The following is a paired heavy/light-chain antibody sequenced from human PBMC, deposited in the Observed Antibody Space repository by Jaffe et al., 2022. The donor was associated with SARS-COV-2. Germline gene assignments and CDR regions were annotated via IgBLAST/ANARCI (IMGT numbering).Heavy chain of an antibody. V-gene: IGHV3-53*01. CDR1: GFTVSNSY. CDR3: AKARTGGGIGYCSGGICQPYYYYGMDV. D-gene: IGHD2-15*01. J-gene: IGHJ6*02. Sequence: EVQLVESGGGLIQPGGSLRLSCAASGFTVSNSYMNWVRQAPGKGLEWVSVIYSGGSTYFADSVKGRFTISRDNSKNTLYLQMNSLRAEDTAVYYCAKARTGGGIGYCSGGICQPYYYYGMDVWGQGTTVIVSS. CDR2: IYSGGST.
Light chain of an antibody. Sequence: DIVMTQSPDSLAVSLGERATINCKSSQIVLYSSNNKNYLSWYQQKPGQPPRLLIYWASTRESGVPDRFSGSGSGTDFTLTISGLQAEDVAVYYCQQYYTTPHTFGQGTKVEIK. CDR3: QQYYTTPHT. CDR1: QIVLYSSNNKNY. J-gene: IGKJ1*01. CDR2: WAS. V-gene: IGKV4-1*01.